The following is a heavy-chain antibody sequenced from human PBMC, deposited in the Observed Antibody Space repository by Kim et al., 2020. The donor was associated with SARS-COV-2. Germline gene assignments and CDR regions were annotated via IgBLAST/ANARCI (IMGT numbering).Heavy chain of an antibody. J-gene: IGHJ4*02. D-gene: IGHD3-9*01. V-gene: IGHV4-34*01. CDR3: ARLRSFHAYFDWLRDY. Sequence: GRVTISVDTSKNQFSLKLSSVTAADTAVYYCARLRSFHAYFDWLRDYWGQGTLVTVSS.